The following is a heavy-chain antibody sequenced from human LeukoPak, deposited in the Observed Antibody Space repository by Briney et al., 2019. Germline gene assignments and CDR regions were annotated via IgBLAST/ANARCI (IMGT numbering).Heavy chain of an antibody. CDR1: GFTFSSYA. CDR2: ISGSGGST. CDR3: ARNMVRGVIPIDY. Sequence: PGGSLRLSCAASGFTFSSYAMSWVRQAPGKGLEWVSAISGSGGSTYYADSVKGRFTISRDNSKNTLYLQMNSLRAEDTAVYYCARNMVRGVIPIDYWGQGTLVTVSS. J-gene: IGHJ4*02. D-gene: IGHD3-10*01. V-gene: IGHV3-23*01.